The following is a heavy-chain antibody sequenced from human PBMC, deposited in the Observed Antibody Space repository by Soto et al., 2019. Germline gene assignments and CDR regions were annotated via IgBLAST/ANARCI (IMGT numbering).Heavy chain of an antibody. Sequence: ASVKVSCKASGYTFTSYGISWVRQAPGQGLEWMGWISAYNGNTNYAQKLQGRVTMTTDTSTSTAYMELRSLRSDDTAVYYCARVLPGNWNYYNWFDPWGQGTLVTVSS. CDR1: GYTFTSYG. D-gene: IGHD1-7*01. CDR2: ISAYNGNT. J-gene: IGHJ5*02. CDR3: ARVLPGNWNYYNWFDP. V-gene: IGHV1-18*01.